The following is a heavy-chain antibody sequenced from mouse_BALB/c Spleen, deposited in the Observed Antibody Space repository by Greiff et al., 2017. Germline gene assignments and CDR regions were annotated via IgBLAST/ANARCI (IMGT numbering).Heavy chain of an antibody. Sequence: EVQLQQSGPGLVKPSQSLSLTCTVTGYSITSDYAWNWIRQFPGNKLEWMGYISYSGSTSYNPSLKSRISITRDTSKNQFFLQLNSVTTEDTATYYCARAGTVFAYWGQGTLVIVSA. CDR1: GYSITSDYA. J-gene: IGHJ3*01. CDR3: ARAGTVFAY. D-gene: IGHD4-1*01. CDR2: ISYSGST. V-gene: IGHV3-2*02.